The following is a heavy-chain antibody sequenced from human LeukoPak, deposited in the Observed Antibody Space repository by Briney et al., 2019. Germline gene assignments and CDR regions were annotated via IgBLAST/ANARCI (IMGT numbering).Heavy chain of an antibody. J-gene: IGHJ6*03. Sequence: PSETLSLTCTVSGGSISSGSYYWSWIRQPAGKGLEWIGRIYTSGSTNYNPSLKSRVTISVDTSKNQFSLKLSSVTAADTAVYYCARAGTTVDYYYYYMDVWGKGTTVTVSS. CDR2: IYTSGST. V-gene: IGHV4-61*02. D-gene: IGHD1-7*01. CDR3: ARAGTTVDYYYYYMDV. CDR1: GGSISSGSYY.